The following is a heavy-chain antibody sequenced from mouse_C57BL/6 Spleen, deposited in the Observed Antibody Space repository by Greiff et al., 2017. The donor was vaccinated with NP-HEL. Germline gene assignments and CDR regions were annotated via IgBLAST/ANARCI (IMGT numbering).Heavy chain of an antibody. CDR3: ASVLVTSWFAY. V-gene: IGHV14-4*01. CDR2: IDPENGDT. J-gene: IGHJ3*01. Sequence: DVQLQESGAELVRPGASVKLSCTASGFNIKDDYMHWVKQRPEQGLEWIGWIDPENGDTEYASKFQGKATITADTSSNTAYLQLSSLTSGDTAVYYCASVLVTSWFAYWGQGALVTVSA. CDR1: GFNIKDDY. D-gene: IGHD2-2*01.